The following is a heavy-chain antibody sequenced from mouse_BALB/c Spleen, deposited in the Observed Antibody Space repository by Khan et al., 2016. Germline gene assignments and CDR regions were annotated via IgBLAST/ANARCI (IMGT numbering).Heavy chain of an antibody. V-gene: IGHV4-1*02. CDR2: INPDSSTI. CDR1: GFAFSRYW. Sequence: EVKLLESGGGLVQPGGSLKLSCAASGFAFSRYWMSWVRQAPGKGLEWIGEINPDSSTINYTPSLKDKFIISRDNATNTPYLQMSKVRSEDTALYYCASTFWYFDVWGAGTTVTVSS. J-gene: IGHJ1*01. CDR3: ASTFWYFDV.